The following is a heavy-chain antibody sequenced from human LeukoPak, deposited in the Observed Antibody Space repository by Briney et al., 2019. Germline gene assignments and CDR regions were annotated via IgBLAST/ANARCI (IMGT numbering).Heavy chain of an antibody. Sequence: GESLKISCKGSGYIFSNYWIGWVRQTPGKGLEWMGIIYPGDSDTRYSPSFQGQVTISADKSISSAYLQWSSLKASDTAMYYCARPPTTMTTPFAYWGQGTLVTVSS. CDR2: IYPGDSDT. D-gene: IGHD4-17*01. CDR1: GYIFSNYW. J-gene: IGHJ4*02. CDR3: ARPPTTMTTPFAY. V-gene: IGHV5-51*01.